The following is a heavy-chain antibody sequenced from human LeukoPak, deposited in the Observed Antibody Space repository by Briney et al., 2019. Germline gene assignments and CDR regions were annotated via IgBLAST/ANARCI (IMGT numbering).Heavy chain of an antibody. CDR3: ARERYHDSSLDY. V-gene: IGHV3-21*01. Sequence: GGSLRLSCVASGFTFSSHTMNWVRQAPGKGLEWVSSISGSTTCIYYADSVKGRFTLSRDNAKNSLYLQMNSLRAEDTAVYYCARERYHDSSLDYWGQGILVTVSS. CDR2: ISGSTTCI. CDR1: GFTFSSHT. J-gene: IGHJ4*02. D-gene: IGHD3-22*01.